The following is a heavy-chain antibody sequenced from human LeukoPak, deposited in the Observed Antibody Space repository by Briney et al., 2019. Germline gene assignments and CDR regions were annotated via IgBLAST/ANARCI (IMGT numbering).Heavy chain of an antibody. CDR1: GGSISSSSYY. J-gene: IGHJ4*02. Sequence: SETPSLTCTVSGGSISSSSYYWGWIRQPPGKGLEWIGIIYYSGSTYYNPSLKSRVTISVDTSKNQFSLKLTSVTAADTAVYYCARSKWIQYFDYWGQGTLVTVSS. D-gene: IGHD5-18*01. CDR3: ARSKWIQYFDY. CDR2: IYYSGST. V-gene: IGHV4-39*07.